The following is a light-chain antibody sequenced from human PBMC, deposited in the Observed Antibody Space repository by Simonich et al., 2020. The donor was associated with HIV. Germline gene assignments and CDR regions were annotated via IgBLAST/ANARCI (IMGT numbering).Light chain of an antibody. CDR2: GAS. CDR3: QQYNNWPLT. J-gene: IGKJ4*01. Sequence: EIVMTQSPATLSVSPGERATLSCRASQSVSSNLARYQQKPAQAPRLIIYGASTRATGIPARFSGSGSGTEFTLTISSMQSEDFAVYYCQQYNNWPLTFGGGTKVEIK. V-gene: IGKV3-15*01. CDR1: QSVSSN.